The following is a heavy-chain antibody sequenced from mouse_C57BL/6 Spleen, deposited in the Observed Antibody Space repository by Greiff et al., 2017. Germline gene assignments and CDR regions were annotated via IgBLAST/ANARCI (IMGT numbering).Heavy chain of an antibody. CDR2: IYPGNGDT. V-gene: IGHV1-80*01. D-gene: IGHD2-5*01. CDR1: GYAFSSYW. CDR3: AREGDYSNYFDY. Sequence: VQLQQSGAELVKPGASVKISCKASGYAFSSYWMNWVKQRPGQGLEWIGKIYPGNGDTNYNGKFKGKATLTADKSSSTAYMQLSSLTSEDSAVYFCAREGDYSNYFDYWGQGTTLTVSS. J-gene: IGHJ2*01.